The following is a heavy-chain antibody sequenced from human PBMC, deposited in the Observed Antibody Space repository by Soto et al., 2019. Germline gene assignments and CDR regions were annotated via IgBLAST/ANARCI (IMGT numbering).Heavy chain of an antibody. Sequence: PSETLSLTCTVSGGSISSHYWSWIRRPPGKGLEWIAYIYYTGSTYYNPSLKSRVTISVDTSKNQFSLRLSSVTAADTAVYYCARGATYSSCDGLHFYGMDVWGPGTTVTVSS. J-gene: IGHJ6*02. CDR3: ARGATYSSCDGLHFYGMDV. CDR2: IYYTGST. V-gene: IGHV4-59*11. CDR1: GGSISSHY. D-gene: IGHD6-19*01.